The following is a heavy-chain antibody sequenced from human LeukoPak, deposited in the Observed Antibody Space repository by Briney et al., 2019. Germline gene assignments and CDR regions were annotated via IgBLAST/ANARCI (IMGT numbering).Heavy chain of an antibody. D-gene: IGHD3-22*01. CDR2: ISYDGSNK. Sequence: GGSLRLPCAASGFTFSSYAMHWVRQAPGKGLEWVAVISYDGSNKYYADSVKGRFTISRDNSKNTLYLQMNSLRGEDTAVYYCARGLYYDGSGYYYHDYWGQGTLVTVSS. CDR3: ARGLYYDGSGYYYHDY. J-gene: IGHJ4*02. CDR1: GFTFSSYA. V-gene: IGHV3-30*14.